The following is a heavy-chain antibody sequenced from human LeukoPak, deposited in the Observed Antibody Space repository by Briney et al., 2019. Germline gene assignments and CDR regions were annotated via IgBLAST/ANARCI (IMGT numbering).Heavy chain of an antibody. D-gene: IGHD3-16*02. V-gene: IGHV4-39*01. CDR3: ARSIMITFGGVIPHYFDY. J-gene: IGHJ4*02. CDR2: IYYSGST. CDR1: GGSSGSSSYY. Sequence: SETLSLTCTVSGGSSGSSSYYWGWIRQPPGKGLEWIGSIYYSGSTYYNPSLKSRVTISVDTSKNQFSLKLSSVTAADTAVCYCARSIMITFGGVIPHYFDYWGQGTLVTVSS.